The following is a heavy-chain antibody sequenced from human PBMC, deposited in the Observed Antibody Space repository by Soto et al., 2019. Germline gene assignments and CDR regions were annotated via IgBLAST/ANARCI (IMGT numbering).Heavy chain of an antibody. CDR2: ISYDGSNK. V-gene: IGHV3-30*18. Sequence: GGSLRLSCAASGFTFSSYGMHWVRQAPGKGLEWVAVISYDGSNKYYADSVKGRFTISRDNSKNTLYLQMNSLRAEDTAVYYCAKDLEGSPGCTNGVCSNYYGMDVWGQGTTVTVSS. J-gene: IGHJ6*02. D-gene: IGHD2-8*01. CDR1: GFTFSSYG. CDR3: AKDLEGSPGCTNGVCSNYYGMDV.